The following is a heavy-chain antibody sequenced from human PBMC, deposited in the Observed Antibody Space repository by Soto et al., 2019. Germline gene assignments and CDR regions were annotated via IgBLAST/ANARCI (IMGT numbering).Heavy chain of an antibody. J-gene: IGHJ6*03. D-gene: IGHD2-2*01. CDR2: IWYDGSNK. CDR1: GFTFSSYG. CDR3: ARESPIYVVVPEDDMDV. V-gene: IGHV3-33*01. Sequence: QVQLVESGGGVVQPGRSLRLSCAASGFTFSSYGMHWVRQAPGKGLEWVAVIWYDGSNKYYADSVKGRFTISRDNSKNTLYLQMNSLRAEDTAVYYCARESPIYVVVPEDDMDVWGKGTTVTVSS.